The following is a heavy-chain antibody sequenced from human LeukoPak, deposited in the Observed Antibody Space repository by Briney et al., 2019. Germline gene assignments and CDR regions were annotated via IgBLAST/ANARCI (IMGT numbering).Heavy chain of an antibody. CDR1: GFTFTTHA. J-gene: IGHJ4*02. CDR2: FTGSISKT. D-gene: IGHD6-19*01. V-gene: IGHV3-23*01. CDR3: AKQRAGSAWFTLDY. Sequence: GGSLRLSCAASGFTFTTHAMSWVRQAPGKGLEWVSAFTGSISKTYYANSVKGRFTISRDNSENTLYLQMSSLRAEDTALYYCAKQRAGSAWFTLDYWGPGTMVTVSS.